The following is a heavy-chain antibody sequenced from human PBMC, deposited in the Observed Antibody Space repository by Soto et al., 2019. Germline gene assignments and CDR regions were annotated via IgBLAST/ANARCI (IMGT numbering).Heavy chain of an antibody. D-gene: IGHD2-2*02. Sequence: ASVKVSCKASGGTFSSYAISWVRQAPGQGLEWMGGIIPIFGTANYAQKFQGRVTITADESTSTAYMELSSLRSEGTAVYYCAAYLGYCSSTSCYTGAEYFQHWGQGTLVTVSS. J-gene: IGHJ1*01. CDR2: IIPIFGTA. CDR3: AAYLGYCSSTSCYTGAEYFQH. V-gene: IGHV1-69*13. CDR1: GGTFSSYA.